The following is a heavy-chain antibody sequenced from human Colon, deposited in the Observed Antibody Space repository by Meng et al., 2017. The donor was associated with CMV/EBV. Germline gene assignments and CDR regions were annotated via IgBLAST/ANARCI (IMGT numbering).Heavy chain of an antibody. Sequence: KVSCKASGSSFTAYWFHWVRQPPGQGLEWMGWIDPTSGVTNYAQKFQGRVAMTTDTSITTAYLELSNLRSDDTAVYFCARDRGNGSPWGQGTLVTVSS. CDR1: GSSFTAYW. D-gene: IGHD1-26*01. CDR3: ARDRGNGSP. V-gene: IGHV1-2*02. J-gene: IGHJ5*02. CDR2: IDPTSGVT.